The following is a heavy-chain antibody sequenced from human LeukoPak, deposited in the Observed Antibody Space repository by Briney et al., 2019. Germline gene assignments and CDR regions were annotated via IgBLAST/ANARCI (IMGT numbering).Heavy chain of an antibody. Sequence: AESLNISCKGSGYRTTGYWIGWVRQVPGEGLERMGIFYPGDTDTRYCPSFQGQVTISADTSTSTAYLQWSSRKASDTAMYYCAGSTGYPYYFDYWGQGTLVTVSS. CDR2: FYPGDTDT. CDR1: GYRTTGYW. CDR3: AGSTGYPYYFDY. J-gene: IGHJ4*02. D-gene: IGHD3-9*01. V-gene: IGHV5-51*01.